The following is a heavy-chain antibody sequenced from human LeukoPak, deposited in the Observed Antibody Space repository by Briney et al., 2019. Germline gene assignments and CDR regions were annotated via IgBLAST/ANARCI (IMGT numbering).Heavy chain of an antibody. V-gene: IGHV1-2*02. J-gene: IGHJ4*02. Sequence: ASVKVSCKASGYTFTGYYMHWVRQAPGQGLEWMGWINPNSGGTNYAQKFQGRVTMTRDTSISTAYMELSRLRSDDTAVYYCARRDYDSSGYPLFDYRGQGTLVTVSS. D-gene: IGHD3-22*01. CDR3: ARRDYDSSGYPLFDY. CDR2: INPNSGGT. CDR1: GYTFTGYY.